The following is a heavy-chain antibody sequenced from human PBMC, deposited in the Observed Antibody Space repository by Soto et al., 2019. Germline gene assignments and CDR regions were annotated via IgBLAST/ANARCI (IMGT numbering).Heavy chain of an antibody. Sequence: QVQLQESGPGLVKPSQTLSLTCTVSGGSISSGGYYWSWIRQHPGKGLEWIGSIYYSGSTYYNPSLKSRVTISVDTPKNQFSLKLSSVTAADTAVYYCARVVRDTMIRGRITPPHWFDPWGQGTLVTVSS. J-gene: IGHJ5*02. CDR3: ARVVRDTMIRGRITPPHWFDP. CDR1: GGSISSGGYY. V-gene: IGHV4-31*03. D-gene: IGHD3-10*01. CDR2: IYYSGST.